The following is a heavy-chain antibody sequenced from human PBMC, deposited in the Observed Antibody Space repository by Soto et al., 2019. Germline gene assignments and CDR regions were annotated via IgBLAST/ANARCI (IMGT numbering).Heavy chain of an antibody. Sequence: GGSLKLSCAAPGFTFSSYGMHWVRQAPGKGLEWVAVIWYDGSNKYYADSVKGRFTISRDNSKNTLYLQMNSLRAEDTAVYYCARDGDQRGAGNYYGMDVWGQGTTVTVSS. V-gene: IGHV3-33*01. CDR1: GFTFSSYG. CDR3: ARDGDQRGAGNYYGMDV. CDR2: IWYDGSNK. J-gene: IGHJ6*02. D-gene: IGHD3-10*01.